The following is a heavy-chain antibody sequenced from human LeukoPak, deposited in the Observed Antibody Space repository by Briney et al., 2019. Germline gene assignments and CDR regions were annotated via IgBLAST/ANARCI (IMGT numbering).Heavy chain of an antibody. CDR1: GFTFDDYA. CDR3: AKDRYSSGYYYLDY. J-gene: IGHJ4*02. CDR2: ISWNSGSI. D-gene: IGHD3-22*01. V-gene: IGHV3-9*01. Sequence: GRSLRLSCAASGFTFDDYAMHWVRQAPGKGLEWVSGISWNSGSIGYADSVKGRFTISRDNARKSLYLQMNSLRAEDTALYYCAKDRYSSGYYYLDYWGQGTLVTVSS.